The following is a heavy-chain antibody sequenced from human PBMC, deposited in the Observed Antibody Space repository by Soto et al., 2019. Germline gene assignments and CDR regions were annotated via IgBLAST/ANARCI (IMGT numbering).Heavy chain of an antibody. CDR3: ARDDFWSGPTDLYYYYGMDV. V-gene: IGHV1-2*02. D-gene: IGHD3-3*01. CDR2: INPNSGGT. J-gene: IGHJ6*02. Sequence: GASVKVSCKASGYTFTGYYMHWVRQAPGQGLEWMGWINPNSGGTNYALKFQGRVTMTRDTSISTAYMELSRLRSDDTAVYYCARDDFWSGPTDLYYYYGMDVWGQGTTVTVYS. CDR1: GYTFTGYY.